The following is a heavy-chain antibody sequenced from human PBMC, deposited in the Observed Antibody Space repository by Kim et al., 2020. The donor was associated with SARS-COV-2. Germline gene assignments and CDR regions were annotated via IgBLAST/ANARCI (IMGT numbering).Heavy chain of an antibody. CDR2: IYSVGST. Sequence: GGSLRLSCAASGFIVGSNYMSWVRQAPGRGLEWVSLIYSVGSTYYADSVKGRFTISRYNSKNTVYLQMNSLRVEDTAVYYCARVGGGTSYYGSGTYYLLEYWGQGTLVTVSS. CDR3: ARVGGGTSYYGSGTYYLLEY. J-gene: IGHJ4*02. D-gene: IGHD3-10*01. V-gene: IGHV3-53*01. CDR1: GFIVGSNY.